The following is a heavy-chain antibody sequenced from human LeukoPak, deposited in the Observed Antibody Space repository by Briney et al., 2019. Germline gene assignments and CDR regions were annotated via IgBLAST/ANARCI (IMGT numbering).Heavy chain of an antibody. Sequence: SETLSLTCTVSRYSISSNSYWDWIRQPPGKGLEWIGSIYYSGSTYYNPSVKSRLTISVDTSKNEFSLRLTSVTAADTALYYCARAMVNRPVAYYFDYWGQGTLVTVSS. J-gene: IGHJ4*02. V-gene: IGHV4-38-2*02. D-gene: IGHD5-18*01. CDR1: RYSISSNSY. CDR3: ARAMVNRPVAYYFDY. CDR2: IYYSGST.